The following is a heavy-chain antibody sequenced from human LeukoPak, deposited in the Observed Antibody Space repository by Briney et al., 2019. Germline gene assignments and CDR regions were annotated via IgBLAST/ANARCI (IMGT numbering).Heavy chain of an antibody. J-gene: IGHJ3*02. D-gene: IGHD3-3*01. CDR1: GGSISSYY. CDR3: ARGEWLFDAFDI. CDR2: IYYSGST. Sequence: SETLSLTCTVSGGSISSYYWSWIRQPPGKGLEWIGHIYYSGSTNYSPSLKSRVTISVDTSKNQFSLKLSSVTAADTAVYYCARGEWLFDAFDIWGQGTLVTVSS. V-gene: IGHV4-59*08.